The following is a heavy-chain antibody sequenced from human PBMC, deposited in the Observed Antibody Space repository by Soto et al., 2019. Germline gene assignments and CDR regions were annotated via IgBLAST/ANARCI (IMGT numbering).Heavy chain of an antibody. V-gene: IGHV3-23*01. CDR3: AKTTWGYCSSTSCYFDY. D-gene: IGHD2-2*01. CDR1: GFTFSSYA. Sequence: EVQLLESGGGLVQPGGSLRLSCAASGFTFSSYAMSWVRQAPGKGLEWVSAISGSGGSTYYADSVKGRFTISRDNSKNTLYLQMNRLRAEETAVYYWAKTTWGYCSSTSCYFDYWGQGTLVTVSS. J-gene: IGHJ4*02. CDR2: ISGSGGST.